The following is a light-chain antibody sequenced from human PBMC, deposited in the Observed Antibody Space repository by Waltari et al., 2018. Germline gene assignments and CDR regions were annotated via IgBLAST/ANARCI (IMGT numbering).Light chain of an antibody. CDR1: QDISNY. Sequence: DIQLTQSPSFLSASVRERVPITCRASQDISNYLAWYQQKPGKAPKLLIYGASTLQSGVPSRFSGSGSGTEFTLTISSLQPEDFAIYYCQQLNSYPLTFGGGTKVEIK. J-gene: IGKJ4*01. CDR2: GAS. V-gene: IGKV1-9*01. CDR3: QQLNSYPLT.